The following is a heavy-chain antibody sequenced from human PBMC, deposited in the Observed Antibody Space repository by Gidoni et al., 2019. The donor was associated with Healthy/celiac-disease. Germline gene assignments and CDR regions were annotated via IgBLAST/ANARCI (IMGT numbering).Heavy chain of an antibody. CDR3: ARDTDPHPLGRYGCDY. J-gene: IGHJ4*02. D-gene: IGHD4-17*01. V-gene: IGHV3-33*01. CDR1: GFTFSSYG. CDR2: IWYDGSNK. Sequence: QVQLVESGGGVVQPGRSLRLSCAASGFTFSSYGMHWVSQAPGKGLEWVAVIWYDGSNKYYADSGKGRFTISRDNSKNTLYRQMNSLRAEDKAVYYCARDTDPHPLGRYGCDYWGQGTLVTVSS.